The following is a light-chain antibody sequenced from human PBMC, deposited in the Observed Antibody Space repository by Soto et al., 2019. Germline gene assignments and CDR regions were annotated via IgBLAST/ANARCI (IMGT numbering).Light chain of an antibody. CDR2: EVS. V-gene: IGLV2-14*01. Sequence: QSVLTQPASVSGSPGQSITISCTGTSSDVGSYNYVSWYQQHPGKAPKLTIYEVSDRPSGISSRFSGSKSGNTASLTISGLQTEDEVDYYCSSYTSSSTLFGTGTKVTVL. J-gene: IGLJ1*01. CDR1: SSDVGSYNY. CDR3: SSYTSSSTL.